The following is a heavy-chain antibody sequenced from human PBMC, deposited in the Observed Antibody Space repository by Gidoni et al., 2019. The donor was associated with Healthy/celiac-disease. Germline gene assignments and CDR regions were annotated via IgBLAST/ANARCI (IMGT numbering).Heavy chain of an antibody. CDR2: IRSKAYGGTT. CDR1: GFTFGDYA. D-gene: IGHD5-18*01. V-gene: IGHV3-49*04. Sequence: EVQLVESGGGLVQPGRSLRLSCTASGFTFGDYAMSWVRQAPGKGLGWVGFIRSKAYGGTTEYAASVKGRFTISRDDSKSIAYLQMNSLKTEDTAVYYCTRDSYGLPYYYYYYGMDVWGQGTTVTVSS. CDR3: TRDSYGLPYYYYYYGMDV. J-gene: IGHJ6*02.